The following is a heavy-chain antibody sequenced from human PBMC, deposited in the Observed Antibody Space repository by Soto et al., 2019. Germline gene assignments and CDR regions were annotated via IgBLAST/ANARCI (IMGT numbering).Heavy chain of an antibody. Sequence: GGSLRLSCAASGFTFHDYAMHWVRQAPGKGLEWVSIITWNSARIAYADSVKGRFTVSRDNAKNSLYLQMNSLRAEDTAVYYCARDRGFDPTAYYFHYWGQGTLVTVSS. CDR2: ITWNSARI. V-gene: IGHV3-9*01. CDR1: GFTFHDYA. D-gene: IGHD2-21*01. J-gene: IGHJ4*02. CDR3: ARDRGFDPTAYYFHY.